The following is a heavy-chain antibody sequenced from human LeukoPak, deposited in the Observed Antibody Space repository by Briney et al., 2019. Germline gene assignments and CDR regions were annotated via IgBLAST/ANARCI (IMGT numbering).Heavy chain of an antibody. Sequence: PSETLSLTCSVSDGSISRSYWSWIRQPPGKGLEWIGYIHDTGSSNYNPSLKSRVAISVDTSKSQFSLKLSSVTAADTAVYYCAGGYSGHPYYFDYWGQGTLVTVSS. CDR2: IHDTGSS. D-gene: IGHD1-26*01. V-gene: IGHV4-59*01. CDR1: DGSISRSY. J-gene: IGHJ4*02. CDR3: AGGYSGHPYYFDY.